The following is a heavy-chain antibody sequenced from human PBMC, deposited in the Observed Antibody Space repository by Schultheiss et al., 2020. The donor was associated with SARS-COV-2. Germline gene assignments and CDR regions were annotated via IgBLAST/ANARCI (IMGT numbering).Heavy chain of an antibody. CDR1: GYTFTGYY. CDR3: AREAGYSGYYPPDY. V-gene: IGHV1-18*04. Sequence: ASVKVSCKASGYTFTGYYMHWVRQAPGQGLEWMGWISAYNGNTNYAQKLQGRVTMTTDTSTSTAYMELRSLRSDDTAVYYCAREAGYSGYYPPDYWGQGTLVTVSS. CDR2: ISAYNGNT. D-gene: IGHD5-12*01. J-gene: IGHJ4*02.